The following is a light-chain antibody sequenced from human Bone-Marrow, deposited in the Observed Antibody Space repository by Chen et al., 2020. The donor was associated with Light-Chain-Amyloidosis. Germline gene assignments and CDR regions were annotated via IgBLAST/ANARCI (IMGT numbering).Light chain of an antibody. J-gene: IGKJ5*01. CDR3: QQRSNWTPSIT. CDR2: DAS. CDR1: QSVSSY. V-gene: IGKV3-11*01. Sequence: DIVLTQSPATLSLSPGERATLSCRASQSVSSYLAWYQQKPGQAPRLLIYDASNRATGIPARFSGSGSGTDFTLTLSSLEPEDCAVYYCQQRSNWTPSITFGQGIRLEIK.